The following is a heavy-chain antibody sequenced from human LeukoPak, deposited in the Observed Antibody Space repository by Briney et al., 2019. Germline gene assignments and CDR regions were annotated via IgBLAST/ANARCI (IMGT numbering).Heavy chain of an antibody. V-gene: IGHV5-51*01. Sequence: GESLKISCKGSGYSFTSYWIGWVRQMPGKGLEWMGIIYPGDSDTRYSPSFQGQVTISADKSISTAYLQWSSLKASDTAMYYCARRVAYYDSSGYYDAFDIWGQGTMVTVFS. J-gene: IGHJ3*02. CDR2: IYPGDSDT. D-gene: IGHD3-22*01. CDR1: GYSFTSYW. CDR3: ARRVAYYDSSGYYDAFDI.